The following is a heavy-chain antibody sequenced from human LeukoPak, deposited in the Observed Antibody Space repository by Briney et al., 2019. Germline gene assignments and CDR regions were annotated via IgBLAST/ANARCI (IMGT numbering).Heavy chain of an antibody. CDR2: IYYSGST. V-gene: IGHV4-31*03. J-gene: IGHJ4*02. CDR3: ARDSSSSWLDY. Sequence: SETLSLTCTVSGGSISSGGYYWSWIRQHPGKGLEWIGYIYYSGSTYYNPSLKSRVTISVDTSKNQFSLKLSSVTAADTAVYYCARDSSSSWLDYWGQGTLVTVSS. D-gene: IGHD6-13*01. CDR1: GGSISSGGYY.